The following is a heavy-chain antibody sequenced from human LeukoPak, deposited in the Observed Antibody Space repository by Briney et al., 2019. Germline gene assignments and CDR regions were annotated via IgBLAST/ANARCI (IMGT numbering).Heavy chain of an antibody. D-gene: IGHD5/OR15-5a*01. CDR3: ARNMSTEGWFDS. V-gene: IGHV4-38-2*01. CDR1: DYSITSGDY. CDR2: IYNSVST. J-gene: IGHJ5*01. Sequence: SETLSLTCVVSDYSITSGDYWAWIRQPPGKGLEWIGSIYNSVSTSYNPSLKSRVTMSVDPSKNQFSLNLRSVTAADTAVYFCARNMSTEGWFDSWGRGTLVTVSS.